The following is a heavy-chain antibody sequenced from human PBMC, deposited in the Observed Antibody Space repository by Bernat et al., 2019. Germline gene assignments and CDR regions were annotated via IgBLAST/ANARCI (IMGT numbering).Heavy chain of an antibody. J-gene: IGHJ3*02. CDR2: IYTSGST. V-gene: IGHV3-66*02. CDR1: GFTVSSNY. Sequence: EVQLVESGGDLVQPGGSLRLSCAVSGFTVSSNYMTWVRQAPGKGLEWVSVIYTSGSTYYADSVKGRFTISIDNSKNTLYLQMNSLRGEDTAIYYCARDTSGGGDAFDIWGQGTLVTVSS. CDR3: ARDTSGGGDAFDI. D-gene: IGHD1-1*01.